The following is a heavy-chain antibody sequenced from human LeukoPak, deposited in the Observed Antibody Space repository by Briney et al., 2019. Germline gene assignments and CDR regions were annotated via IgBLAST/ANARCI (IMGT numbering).Heavy chain of an antibody. D-gene: IGHD5-12*01. Sequence: GSLRLSCAASGFTFSSYGVSWIRQPAGKGLEWIGRIYTSGSTNYNPSLKSRVTISVDTSKNQFSLKLSSVTAADTAVYYCARDRARYSGYDLFDPWGQGTLVTVSS. V-gene: IGHV4-4*07. J-gene: IGHJ5*02. CDR2: IYTSGST. CDR3: ARDRARYSGYDLFDP. CDR1: GFTFSSYG.